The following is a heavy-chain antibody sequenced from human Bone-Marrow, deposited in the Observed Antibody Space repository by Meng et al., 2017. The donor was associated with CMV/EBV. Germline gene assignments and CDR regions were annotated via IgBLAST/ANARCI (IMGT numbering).Heavy chain of an antibody. V-gene: IGHV1-69*05. CDR3: ARAVYYDFWSGYYSGMDV. J-gene: IGHJ6*02. D-gene: IGHD3-3*01. Sequence: SVKVSCKASGYTFTGYYMHWVRQAPGQGLEWMGGIIPIFGTANYAQKFQDRVTITTDESTSTAYMELSSLRSEDTAVYYCARAVYYDFWSGYYSGMDVWGQGTTVTVSS. CDR2: IIPIFGTA. CDR1: GYTFTGYY.